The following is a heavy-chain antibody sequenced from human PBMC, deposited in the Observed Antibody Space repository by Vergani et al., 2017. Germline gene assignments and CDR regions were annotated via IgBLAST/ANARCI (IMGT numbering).Heavy chain of an antibody. V-gene: IGHV4-39*01. CDR3: ARQDNYYGSGSLVDY. Sequence: QLQLQESGPGLVKPSETLSLTCTVSGGSISSSSYYWGWIRQPPGKGLEWIGSIYYSGSTYYNPSLKSRVTISVDTSKNQFSLKLSSVTAADTAVYYCARQDNYYGSGSLVDYWGQGTLVTVSS. D-gene: IGHD3-10*01. CDR1: GGSISSSSYY. J-gene: IGHJ4*02. CDR2: IYYSGST.